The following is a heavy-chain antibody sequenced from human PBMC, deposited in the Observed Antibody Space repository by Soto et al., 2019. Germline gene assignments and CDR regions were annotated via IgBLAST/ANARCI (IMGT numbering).Heavy chain of an antibody. Sequence: GGSLRLSCAATGFTFSSYAMSWVRQAPGKGLEWVSAISGSGGSTYYADSVKGRFTISRDNSKNTLYLQMNSLRAEDTTVYYCAKAGVGPGSGRYYYYYGMDVWGQGTTVTVSS. D-gene: IGHD3-10*01. CDR2: ISGSGGST. CDR1: GFTFSSYA. CDR3: AKAGVGPGSGRYYYYYGMDV. J-gene: IGHJ6*02. V-gene: IGHV3-23*01.